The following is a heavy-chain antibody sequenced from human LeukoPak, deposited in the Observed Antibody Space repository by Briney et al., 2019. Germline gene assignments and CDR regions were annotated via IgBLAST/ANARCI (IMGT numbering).Heavy chain of an antibody. V-gene: IGHV3-21*01. D-gene: IGHD4-17*01. CDR3: ATPLHGDYGTYYYYGMDV. Sequence: GGSLRLSCAASGFTFSSYSMNWVRQAPGKGLEWVSSISSSSSYIYYADSVKGRFTISRDNAKNSLYLQMNSLRAEDTAVYYCATPLHGDYGTYYYYGMDVWGQGTTVTVSS. CDR1: GFTFSSYS. CDR2: ISSSSSYI. J-gene: IGHJ6*02.